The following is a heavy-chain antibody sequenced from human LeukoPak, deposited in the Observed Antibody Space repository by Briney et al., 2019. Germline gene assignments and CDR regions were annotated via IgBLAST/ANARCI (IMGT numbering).Heavy chain of an antibody. V-gene: IGHV4-39*07. D-gene: IGHD4-17*01. J-gene: IGHJ6*03. CDR2: IYYSGST. CDR3: ARRDYGDFRKPYYYYYMDV. Sequence: SETLSLTCTVSGGSISSSSYYWGWIRQPPGKGLEWIGSIYYSGSTYYNPSLKSRVTISVDTSKNQFSLKLSSVTAEDTAVYYCARRDYGDFRKPYYYYYMDVWGKGTTVTISS. CDR1: GGSISSSSYY.